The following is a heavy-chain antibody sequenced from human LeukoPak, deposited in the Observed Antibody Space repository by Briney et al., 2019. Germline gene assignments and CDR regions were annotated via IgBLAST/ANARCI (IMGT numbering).Heavy chain of an antibody. CDR3: AREVCDSSGYCLDY. J-gene: IGHJ4*02. CDR2: ISYDGSNK. Sequence: GGSLRLSCAASGFTFSSYGMHWVRQAPGKGLEWVAVISYDGSNKYYADSVKGRFTISRDNSKNTLYLQMNSLRAEDTAVYYCAREVCDSSGYCLDYWGQGTLVTVSS. D-gene: IGHD3-22*01. V-gene: IGHV3-30*03. CDR1: GFTFSSYG.